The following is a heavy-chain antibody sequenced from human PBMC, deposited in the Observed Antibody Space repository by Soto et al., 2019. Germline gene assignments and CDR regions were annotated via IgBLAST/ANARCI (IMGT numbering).Heavy chain of an antibody. D-gene: IGHD6-19*01. CDR2: IYYSGST. V-gene: IGHV4-39*01. J-gene: IGHJ4*02. CDR1: GGSISSSSYY. Sequence: SETLSLTCTVSGGSISSSSYYWGWIRQPPGKGLGWIGSIYYSGSTYYNPSLKSRVTISVDTYKNQFSLKLSSVTAADTAVYYCSTAIAVAGTGLGVVFDYWGQGTLVTVSS. CDR3: STAIAVAGTGLGVVFDY.